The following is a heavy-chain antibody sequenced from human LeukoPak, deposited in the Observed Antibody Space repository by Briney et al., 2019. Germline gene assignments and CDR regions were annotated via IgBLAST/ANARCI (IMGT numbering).Heavy chain of an antibody. CDR2: MNPHSGGT. CDR3: ARAERTVSGLDV. CDR1: GYTSTAYY. D-gene: IGHD2-2*01. J-gene: IGHJ6*02. Sequence: ASVKVSCKASGYTSTAYYIHWVRQAPGQGLEWMGWMNPHSGGTNYAQKFRARVSMTTDMTINTAYLELTGLTSDDTALYYCARAERTVSGLDVWGQGTTVTVSS. V-gene: IGHV1-2*02.